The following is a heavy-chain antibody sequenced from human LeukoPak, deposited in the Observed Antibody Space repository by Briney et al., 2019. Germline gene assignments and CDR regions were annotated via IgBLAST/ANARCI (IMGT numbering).Heavy chain of an antibody. D-gene: IGHD6-19*01. CDR2: ISYDGSNK. CDR1: GFTFSSYG. CDR3: AKDFGSAFGWSPFDY. J-gene: IGHJ4*02. Sequence: PGGSLRLSCAASGFTFSSYGMHWVRRAPGKGLEWVAVISYDGSNKYYADSVKGRFTISRDNSKNTLYLQMNSLRAEDTAIYYCAKDFGSAFGWSPFDYGGQGTLVTVSS. V-gene: IGHV3-30*18.